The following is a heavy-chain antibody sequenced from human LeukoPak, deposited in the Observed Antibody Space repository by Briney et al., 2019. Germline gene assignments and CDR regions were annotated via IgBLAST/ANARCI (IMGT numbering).Heavy chain of an antibody. CDR3: ARDGGSGTGRAFDI. J-gene: IGHJ3*02. Sequence: GGSLRLSCAASGFTFSSYGMHWVRQAPGKGLEWVAVIWCDGSNKYYADSVKGRFTISRDNSKNTLYLQMNSLRAEDTAVYYCARDGGSGTGRAFDIWGQGTMVTVSS. CDR2: IWCDGSNK. V-gene: IGHV3-33*01. CDR1: GFTFSSYG. D-gene: IGHD3-10*01.